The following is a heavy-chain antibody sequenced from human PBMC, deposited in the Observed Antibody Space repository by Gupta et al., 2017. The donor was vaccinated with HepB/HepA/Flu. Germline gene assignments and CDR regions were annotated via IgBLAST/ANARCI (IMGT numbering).Heavy chain of an antibody. V-gene: IGHV4-59*01. Sequence: QVQLQESGPGLVKPSETLSLTCTVSGGSISGAYWGWIRQPPGEGLEYIGYIYHTGTTNYSPSLKSRVTISLDTSKNQVSLRLSSVTAADTAVYYCARRYYGDKSFDYWGQGTLVTVSS. J-gene: IGHJ4*02. CDR3: ARRYYGDKSFDY. CDR2: IYHTGTT. D-gene: IGHD4-17*01. CDR1: GGSISGAY.